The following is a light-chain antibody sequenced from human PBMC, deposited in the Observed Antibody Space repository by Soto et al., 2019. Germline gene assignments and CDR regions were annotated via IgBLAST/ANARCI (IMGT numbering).Light chain of an antibody. CDR3: QQYSSSTLT. V-gene: IGKV3D-15*01. J-gene: IGKJ4*01. CDR1: QSVSRN. CDR2: AAS. Sequence: IVMTQSPATRSVPPGERATLSCRASQSVSRNLAWYQQKPGQAPRLLIFAASRRASGIPDRFSGSVSGTDGTITIGRLENEDGAVYDCQQYSSSTLTFGGGTKVDNK.